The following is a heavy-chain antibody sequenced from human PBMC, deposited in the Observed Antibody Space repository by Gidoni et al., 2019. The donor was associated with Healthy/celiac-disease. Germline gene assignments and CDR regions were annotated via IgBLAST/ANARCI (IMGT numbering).Heavy chain of an antibody. D-gene: IGHD3-10*01. V-gene: IGHV3-33*01. CDR1: GFTFSSYG. J-gene: IGHJ2*01. CDR3: ARDRALRLWYFDL. CDR2: IWYDGSNK. Sequence: QVQLVESGGGVVQPGRSLRLSCAASGFTFSSYGMHWVRQAPGKGLEWVAVIWYDGSNKYYADSVKGRFTISRDNSKNTLYLQMNSLRAEDTAVYYCARDRALRLWYFDLWGRGTLVTVSS.